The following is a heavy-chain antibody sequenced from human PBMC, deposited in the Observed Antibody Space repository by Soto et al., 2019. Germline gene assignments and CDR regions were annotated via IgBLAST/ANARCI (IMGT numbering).Heavy chain of an antibody. Sequence: ASVKVSCKASGYTFTRYTMNWVRQAPGQRLEWMGWINPDNGNTKSSQKFQDRVIITRDTSASTAYMDLSSLRSEDTAVYYCARGIATGQLDHWGQGTLLTVSS. V-gene: IGHV1-3*01. CDR3: ARGIATGQLDH. D-gene: IGHD2-15*01. CDR2: INPDNGNT. J-gene: IGHJ5*02. CDR1: GYTFTRYT.